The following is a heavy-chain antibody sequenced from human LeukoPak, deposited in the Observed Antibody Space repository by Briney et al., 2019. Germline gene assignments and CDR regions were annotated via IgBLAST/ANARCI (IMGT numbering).Heavy chain of an antibody. CDR3: ARGVAVHAFDI. Sequence: SETLSLTCTVSGGSISSYYWSWIRRPPGKGLEWIGYIYYSGSTNYNPSLKSRVTISVDTSKNQFSLKLSSVTAADTAVYYCARGVAVHAFDIWGQGTMVTVSS. CDR2: IYYSGST. J-gene: IGHJ3*02. D-gene: IGHD2-21*01. CDR1: GGSISSYY. V-gene: IGHV4-59*01.